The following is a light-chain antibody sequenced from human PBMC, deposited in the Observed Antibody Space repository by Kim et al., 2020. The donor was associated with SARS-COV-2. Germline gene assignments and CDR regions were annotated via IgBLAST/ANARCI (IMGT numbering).Light chain of an antibody. CDR2: AAS. CDR3: QQYNNWQYT. V-gene: IGKV3-15*01. CDR1: QSINSN. Sequence: EKVMTQSPATLSVSPGERATLSCRASQSINSNLAWYQQKPGQAPRLLIYAASTRATGIPARFSGSGSGTQFTLTISSLQSKDFAVYYCQQYNNWQYTFGQGTKLEI. J-gene: IGKJ2*01.